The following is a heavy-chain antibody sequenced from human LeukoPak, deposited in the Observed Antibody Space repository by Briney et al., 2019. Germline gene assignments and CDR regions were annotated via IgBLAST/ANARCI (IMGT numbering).Heavy chain of an antibody. D-gene: IGHD2-2*02. J-gene: IGHJ4*02. CDR3: AKDILMWSFDS. Sequence: GGSLRLSCAASGFTFNTNAMGWVRQAPGKGLEWVASIDRDANTRYADSVRGRITISRDNSKNTVSLQMSSLRAEDTAVYYCAKDILMWSFDSWGQGILVTVSS. CDR2: IDRDANT. CDR1: GFTFNTNA. V-gene: IGHV3-23*01.